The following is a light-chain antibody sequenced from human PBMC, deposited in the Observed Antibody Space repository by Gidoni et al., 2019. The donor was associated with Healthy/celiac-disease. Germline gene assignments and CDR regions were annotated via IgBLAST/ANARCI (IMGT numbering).Light chain of an antibody. V-gene: IGLV3-19*01. CDR1: SLRSYY. CDR2: GKN. Sequence: SSELTQDPAVSVALGQTVRITCQGDSLRSYYASWYQQKPGQAPVLVIYGKNTRPSGIPDRFSGSSSGNTASLTITGAQAEDEADYYCNSRDSSGNHLRVVFGGGTKLTVL. CDR3: NSRDSSGNHLRVV. J-gene: IGLJ2*01.